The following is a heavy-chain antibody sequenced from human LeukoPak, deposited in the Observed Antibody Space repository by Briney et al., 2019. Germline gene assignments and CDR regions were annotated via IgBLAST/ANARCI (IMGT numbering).Heavy chain of an antibody. Sequence: PSATLSLTCAVYSESFSPYYWSWIRQPPGKGLEWIGEIYHSGSTNYNPSLKSRVTISLDTSKNQFSLKLSPVTAADTAVYYCASPGPDYGGNSPFDFWGQGTLVTVSS. CDR3: ASPGPDYGGNSPFDF. D-gene: IGHD4-23*01. J-gene: IGHJ4*02. CDR1: SESFSPYY. V-gene: IGHV4-34*01. CDR2: IYHSGST.